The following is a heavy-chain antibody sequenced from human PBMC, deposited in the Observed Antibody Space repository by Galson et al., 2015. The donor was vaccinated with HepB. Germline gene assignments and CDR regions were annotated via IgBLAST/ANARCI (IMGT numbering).Heavy chain of an antibody. V-gene: IGHV3-9*01. CDR3: ATFPDPDYYYYYIDV. J-gene: IGHJ6*03. CDR2: INWNSGRK. D-gene: IGHD1-14*01. Sequence: SLRLSCAASGFTFDDYAMHWVRQGPGKDLEWVSSINWNSGRKVYADSVKGRFTISRDNAKKSLYLQMNSLRAEDTALYYCATFPDPDYYYYYIDVWGKGTTVTVSS. CDR1: GFTFDDYA.